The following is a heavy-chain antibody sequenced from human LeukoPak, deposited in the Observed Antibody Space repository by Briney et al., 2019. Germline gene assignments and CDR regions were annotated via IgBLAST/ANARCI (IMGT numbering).Heavy chain of an antibody. CDR2: INPNSGGT. D-gene: IGHD2-15*01. J-gene: IGHJ5*02. CDR3: ARGEAATWRRNWFDP. CDR1: GYTFTGYY. Sequence: ASVKVSCKASGYTFTGYYMHWVRQAPGQGLEWMGRINPNSGGTNYAQKFQGRVTMTRDTSISTAYMELSRLRSDDTAVYYCARGEAATWRRNWFDPWGQGTLDTVSS. V-gene: IGHV1-2*06.